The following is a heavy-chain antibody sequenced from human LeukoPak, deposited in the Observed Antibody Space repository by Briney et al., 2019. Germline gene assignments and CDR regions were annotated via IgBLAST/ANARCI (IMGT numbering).Heavy chain of an antibody. V-gene: IGHV3-23*01. Sequence: GGSLRLSCTASGFTFSIFAMSWVRQAPGKGLEGVSTISGGNTYYADSVKGRFTISRDNSKNTLYLHMNSLRADDTAIYYCAKDEDYGRTHAHYWGQGTLVTVSS. J-gene: IGHJ4*02. D-gene: IGHD4-17*01. CDR3: AKDEDYGRTHAHY. CDR2: ISGGNT. CDR1: GFTFSIFA.